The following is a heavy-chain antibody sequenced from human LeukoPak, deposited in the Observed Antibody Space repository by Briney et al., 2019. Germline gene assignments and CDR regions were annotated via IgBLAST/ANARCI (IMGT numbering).Heavy chain of an antibody. CDR1: GYTFTGYY. Sequence: ASVKVSCKASGYTFTGYYMHWVRQAPGQGLEWMGWINHNSGGTNYAQKFQGRVTMTRDTSISTAHMELRRLRSDDTAVYYCARPGLRYFDWLAWGQGTLVTVSS. J-gene: IGHJ4*02. CDR3: ARPGLRYFDWLA. V-gene: IGHV1-2*02. CDR2: INHNSGGT. D-gene: IGHD3-9*01.